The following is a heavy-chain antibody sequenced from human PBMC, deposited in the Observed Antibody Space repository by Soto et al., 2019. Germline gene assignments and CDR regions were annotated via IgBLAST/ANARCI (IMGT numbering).Heavy chain of an antibody. Sequence: QVQLVQSGAEVKKPGSSVKVSCKASGGTFSSYAISWVRQAPGQGLEWMGGIIPIFGTANYAQKFQGRVTVTAEESTSTTYMGVSRLRFEDTAVYYCARADIVVVPASYYYYGMDVWGQGTTVTVSS. CDR1: GGTFSSYA. CDR3: ARADIVVVPASYYYYGMDV. D-gene: IGHD2-2*01. CDR2: IIPIFGTA. V-gene: IGHV1-69*01. J-gene: IGHJ6*02.